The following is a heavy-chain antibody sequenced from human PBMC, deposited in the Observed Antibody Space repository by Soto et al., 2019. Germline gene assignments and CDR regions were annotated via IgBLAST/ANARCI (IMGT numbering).Heavy chain of an antibody. D-gene: IGHD6-13*01. CDR3: AKDDRGYSSSWYSN. CDR2: ISGSGGST. V-gene: IGHV3-23*01. J-gene: IGHJ4*02. CDR1: GFTFSSYA. Sequence: GGSLRLSCAASGFTFSSYAMSWVRQAPGKGLEWVSAISGSGGSTYYADSVKGRFTISRDNSKNTLYLQMNSLRAEDTAVYYCAKDDRGYSSSWYSNWGQGTLVTVSS.